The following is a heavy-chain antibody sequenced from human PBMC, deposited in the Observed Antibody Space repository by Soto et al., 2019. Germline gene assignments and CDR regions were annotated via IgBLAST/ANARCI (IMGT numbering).Heavy chain of an antibody. V-gene: IGHV5-51*01. Sequence: PGESLKISCRASGYTFVDYWIGWVRQMPGKGLEFMGIIYPGDSDTRYSPSFQGQVTISADKSISTAYLQWTSLTTSDTAIYFCARLVYDTRLNYMYFDFWGQGALVTVSS. CDR3: ARLVYDTRLNYMYFDF. D-gene: IGHD3-10*01. J-gene: IGHJ4*02. CDR2: IYPGDSDT. CDR1: GYTFVDYW.